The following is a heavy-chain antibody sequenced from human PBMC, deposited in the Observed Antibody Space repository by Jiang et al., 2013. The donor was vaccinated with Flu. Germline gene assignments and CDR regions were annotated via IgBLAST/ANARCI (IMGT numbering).Heavy chain of an antibody. CDR2: ISLATGNT. V-gene: IGHV1-3*01. D-gene: IGHD3-9*01. J-gene: IGHJ4*02. CDR3: AKGVDSAGHYHTLDD. CDR1: GYNFIDYA. Sequence: EVKKPGASVNISCRASGYNFIDYAIHWVRQAPGQRPEWMGWISLATGNTKYSQSFQGRVTLTSDTSASTVYMELSSLTFEDTAVFYCAKGVDSAGHYHTLDDWGQGTLVAVSS.